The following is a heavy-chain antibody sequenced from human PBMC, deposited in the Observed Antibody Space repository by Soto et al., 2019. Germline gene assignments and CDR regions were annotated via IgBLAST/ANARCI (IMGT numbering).Heavy chain of an antibody. V-gene: IGHV4-59*12. CDR2: IYYSGST. J-gene: IGHJ3*01. Sequence: SETLSLTRTVSGGSISTYYWSWIRQPPGKGLEWIGYIYYSGSTNYNPSLKSRVTISLDTSKNQFSLQLSSVTAADTAMYYCARARLRAVYAFDFWGQGTMVTVSS. CDR1: GGSISTYY. D-gene: IGHD4-17*01. CDR3: ARARLRAVYAFDF.